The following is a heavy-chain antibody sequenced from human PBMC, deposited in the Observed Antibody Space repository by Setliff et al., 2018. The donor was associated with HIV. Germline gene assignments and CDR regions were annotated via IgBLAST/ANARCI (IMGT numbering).Heavy chain of an antibody. CDR2: IYPGDYDT. V-gene: IGHV5-51*01. CDR1: GYTFTGYW. Sequence: GESLKISCKGSGYTFTGYWIGWVRQMPGKGLEWMGIIYPGDYDTRYSPSFQGQVTISADKSINTAFLQWSSLKASDTAMFYCARSDSANWYVDYWGQGTLVTVSS. D-gene: IGHD1-1*01. J-gene: IGHJ4*02. CDR3: ARSDSANWYVDY.